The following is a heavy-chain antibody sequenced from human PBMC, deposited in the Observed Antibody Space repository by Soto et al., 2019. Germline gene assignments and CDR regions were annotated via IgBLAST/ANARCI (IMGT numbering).Heavy chain of an antibody. CDR1: GGSIDSGDYY. D-gene: IGHD2-21*01. CDR3: ARHVIAPPNYFDH. Sequence: PSETLSLTCTVSGGSIDSGDYYWSWIRQPPGKGLEWIGYVYYSGTTNYNPFLKSRVTLSLDKSKNQFSLKMNSVTAADTAVYFCARHVIAPPNYFDHWAQGTLVTVSS. CDR2: VYYSGTT. J-gene: IGHJ1*01. V-gene: IGHV4-61*08.